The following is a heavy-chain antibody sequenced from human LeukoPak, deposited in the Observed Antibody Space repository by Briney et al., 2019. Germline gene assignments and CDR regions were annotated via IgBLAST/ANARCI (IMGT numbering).Heavy chain of an antibody. D-gene: IGHD3-10*01. CDR2: INPSGGST. CDR3: ASMVRGQEIDY. Sequence: ASVKVSCKSSGYTFTSYYMYWVRQAPGQGLEWMGIINPSGGSTSYAQKFQGRVTMTRDTSTSTVYMELSSLRSDDTAVYYCASMVRGQEIDYWGQGTLVTVSS. V-gene: IGHV1-46*01. J-gene: IGHJ4*02. CDR1: GYTFTSYY.